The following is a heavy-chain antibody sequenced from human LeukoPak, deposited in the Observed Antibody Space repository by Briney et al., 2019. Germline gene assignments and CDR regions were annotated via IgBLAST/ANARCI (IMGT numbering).Heavy chain of an antibody. CDR2: IYYSGST. J-gene: IGHJ5*02. Sequence: SETLSLTYTVSGGSISSYYWSRIRQPPGKGLEWIGYIYYSGSTNYNPSLKSRVTISVDTSKNQFSLKLSSVTAADTAVYYCARVYSSGWYPSQNWFDPWGQGTLVTVSS. CDR1: GGSISSYY. D-gene: IGHD6-19*01. CDR3: ARVYSSGWYPSQNWFDP. V-gene: IGHV4-59*01.